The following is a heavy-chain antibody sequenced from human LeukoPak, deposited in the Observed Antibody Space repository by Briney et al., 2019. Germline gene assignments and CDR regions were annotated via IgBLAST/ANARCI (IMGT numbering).Heavy chain of an antibody. Sequence: GGSLRLSCAASGFSFTSYWMHWVRQAPGKGLVLVSRINSDGSSTTYADSVKGRFTISRDNAKNTLYLQMNTLRGEDTAVYYCARESAIVLVPFDSWGQGTLVTVSS. CDR1: GFSFTSYW. J-gene: IGHJ4*02. CDR3: ARESAIVLVPFDS. D-gene: IGHD2/OR15-2a*01. V-gene: IGHV3-74*01. CDR2: INSDGSST.